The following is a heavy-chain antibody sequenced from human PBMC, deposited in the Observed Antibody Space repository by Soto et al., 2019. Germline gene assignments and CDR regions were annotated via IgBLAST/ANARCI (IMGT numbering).Heavy chain of an antibody. Sequence: SETLSLTCAVYGGSFSVYYWSWIRQPPGKGLEWIGEINHSGSTNYNPSLKSRVTISVDTSKNQFSLKLSSVTAADTAVYYCASKPLGYCSSTSCYSPFDYWGQGTLVTVPQ. D-gene: IGHD2-2*01. CDR2: INHSGST. CDR3: ASKPLGYCSSTSCYSPFDY. J-gene: IGHJ4*02. CDR1: GGSFSVYY. V-gene: IGHV4-34*01.